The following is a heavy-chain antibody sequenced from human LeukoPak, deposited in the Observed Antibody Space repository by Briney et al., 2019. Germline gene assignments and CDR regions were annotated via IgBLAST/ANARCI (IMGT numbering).Heavy chain of an antibody. CDR2: IYTSGST. V-gene: IGHV4-4*07. CDR3: ARERPTVTTEVDS. CDR1: GGSISGYN. J-gene: IGHJ4*02. D-gene: IGHD4-17*01. Sequence: PSETLSLTCTVSGGSISGYNWSWIRQPAGKGLEWIGRIYTSGSTNYNPSLKSRLAISLDKSRNQFSLKLSSVTAADTAVYYCARERPTVTTEVDSWGQGILVTVSS.